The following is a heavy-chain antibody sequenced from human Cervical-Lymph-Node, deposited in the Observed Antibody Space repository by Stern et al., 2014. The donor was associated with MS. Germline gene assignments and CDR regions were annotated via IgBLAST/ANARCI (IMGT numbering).Heavy chain of an antibody. J-gene: IGHJ4*02. V-gene: IGHV1-3*01. D-gene: IGHD6-13*01. CDR1: GYTFTNYA. CDR3: ARGYSTTYLDY. CDR2: IHPGNGDA. Sequence: VQLEESGAEVKKPGASVKVSCKASGYTFTNYALHWVRQAPGQRPEWMGWIHPGNGDAKYSQNFQDRVTITRDTSANTVYMELRSLRVEDTAMYYCARGYSTTYLDYWGQGTLVTVSS.